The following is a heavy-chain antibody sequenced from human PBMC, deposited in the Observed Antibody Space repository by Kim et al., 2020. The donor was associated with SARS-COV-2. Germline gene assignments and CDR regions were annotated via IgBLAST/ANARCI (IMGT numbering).Heavy chain of an antibody. Sequence: SETLSLTCTVSGGSISSSSYYWGWIRQPPGKGLEWIGSIYYSGSTYYNPSLKSRVTISVDTSKNQFSLKLSSVTAADTAVYYCARHDVHGQWLAKIRNWFDPWGQGTLVTVSS. J-gene: IGHJ5*02. D-gene: IGHD6-19*01. CDR3: ARHDVHGQWLAKIRNWFDP. V-gene: IGHV4-39*01. CDR1: GGSISSSSYY. CDR2: IYYSGST.